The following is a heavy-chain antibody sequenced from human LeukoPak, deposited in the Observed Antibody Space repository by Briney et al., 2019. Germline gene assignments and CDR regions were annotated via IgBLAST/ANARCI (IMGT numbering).Heavy chain of an antibody. V-gene: IGHV1-2*02. J-gene: IGHJ5*02. D-gene: IGHD4-17*01. CDR2: INPNSGGT. CDR1: GYTFTGYY. Sequence: GASVKVSCKASGYTFTGYYVHWVRQAPGQGLEWMGWINPNSGGTNYAQKFQGRVTMTRDTSISTAYMELSRLRSDDTAVYYCARNYVEYDDWFDPWGQGTLVTVSS. CDR3: ARNYVEYDDWFDP.